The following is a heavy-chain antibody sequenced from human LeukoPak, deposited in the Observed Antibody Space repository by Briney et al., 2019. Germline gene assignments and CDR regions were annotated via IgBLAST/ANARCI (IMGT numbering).Heavy chain of an antibody. Sequence: GGSLRLSCAASGFTFSNAWMSWVRQAQGKGLEWVSAISGSGGSTYYADSVKGRFTISRDSSKNTLYLQMNSLRAEDTAVYYCAKEYYYDFDYWGQGTLVTVSS. J-gene: IGHJ4*02. D-gene: IGHD3-10*01. CDR3: AKEYYYDFDY. CDR1: GFTFSNAW. CDR2: ISGSGGST. V-gene: IGHV3-23*01.